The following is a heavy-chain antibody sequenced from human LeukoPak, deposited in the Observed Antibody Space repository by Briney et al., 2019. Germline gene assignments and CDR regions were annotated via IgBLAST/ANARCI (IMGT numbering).Heavy chain of an antibody. V-gene: IGHV3-23*01. CDR1: GFTFSTYA. J-gene: IGHJ3*02. D-gene: IGHD3-3*01. CDR3: ARGSRLGVAERDAFDI. CDR2: ISGSGGST. Sequence: GGSLRLSCGASGFTFSTYAMSWVRQAPGKGLEWVSGISGSGGSTYYADSVKDRFTISRDNSKNTLYLQMNSLRAEDTALYYCARGSRLGVAERDAFDIWGQGTMVTVSS.